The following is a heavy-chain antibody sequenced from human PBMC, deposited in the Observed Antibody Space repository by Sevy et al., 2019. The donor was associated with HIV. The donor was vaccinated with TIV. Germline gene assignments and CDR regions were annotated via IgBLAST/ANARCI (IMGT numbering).Heavy chain of an antibody. D-gene: IGHD3-16*01. CDR1: GFTFSTYG. V-gene: IGHV3-33*01. Sequence: GESLKISCAASGFTFSTYGMHWVRQAPGKGLEWVAVIWFDGSNTYYADSVKGRFTISRDIAKNTLHLQMNSLRAEDTAVYYCARDLEFYDYGAYGPAFMPDYWGQGTLVTVSS. CDR2: IWFDGSNT. J-gene: IGHJ4*02. CDR3: ARDLEFYDYGAYGPAFMPDY.